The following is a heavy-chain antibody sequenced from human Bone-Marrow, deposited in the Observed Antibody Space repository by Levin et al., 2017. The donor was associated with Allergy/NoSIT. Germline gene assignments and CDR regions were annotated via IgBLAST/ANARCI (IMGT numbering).Heavy chain of an antibody. Sequence: GGSLRLSCAASGFTFSSYSMNWVRQAPGKGLEWVSYISSSSSTIYYADSVKGRFTISRDNAKNSLYLQMNSLRGEDPAVYYCAGGAGGPHYFDYWGQGTLVTVSS. CDR2: ISSSSSTI. CDR1: GFTFSSYS. J-gene: IGHJ4*02. V-gene: IGHV3-48*01. CDR3: AGGAGGPHYFDY. D-gene: IGHD3-10*01.